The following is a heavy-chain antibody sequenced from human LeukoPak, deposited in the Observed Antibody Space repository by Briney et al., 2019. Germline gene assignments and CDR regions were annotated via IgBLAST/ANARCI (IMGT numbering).Heavy chain of an antibody. J-gene: IGHJ4*02. CDR2: IYHSGST. CDR1: GYSISSVNY. V-gene: IGHV4-38-2*01. D-gene: IGHD3-22*01. CDR3: ARAPRDSSSSNYMRRFDY. Sequence: SETLSLTWAVSGYSISSVNYWVWIRQPPGQGLEWTGGIYHSGSTYYNPSLKSRVTMSVDTSKNQFSLKLSSVTAADTAVYYCARAPRDSSSSNYMRRFDYWGQGTLVTVSS.